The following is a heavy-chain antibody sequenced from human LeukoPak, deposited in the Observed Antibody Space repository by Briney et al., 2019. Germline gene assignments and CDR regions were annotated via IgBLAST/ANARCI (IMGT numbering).Heavy chain of an antibody. V-gene: IGHV1-2*02. CDR1: GYTFTGYY. CDR2: INPNSGGT. Sequence: ASVKVSCKPSGYTFTGYYIQWVRQAPRQGLEWTGWINPNSGGTNYAQKFQGRVTMTRDTSISTAYMELSSLRSDDTAVYYCARGVVAATFYYYMDVWGKGTTVTVSS. J-gene: IGHJ6*03. CDR3: ARGVVAATFYYYMDV. D-gene: IGHD2-15*01.